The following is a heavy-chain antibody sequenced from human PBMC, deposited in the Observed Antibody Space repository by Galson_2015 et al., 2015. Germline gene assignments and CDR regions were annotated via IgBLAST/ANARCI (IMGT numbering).Heavy chain of an antibody. CDR2: IYYSGST. J-gene: IGHJ4*02. V-gene: IGHV4-59*01. D-gene: IGHD3-10*01. CDR3: ARVGHYYGSGSYLDY. CDR1: GGSISSYY. Sequence: SETLSLTCTVSGGSISSYYWSWIRQPPGKGLEWIGYIYYSGSTNYNPSLKSRVTISVDTSKNQFSLKLSSVTAADTAVYYCARVGHYYGSGSYLDYWGQGTLVTVSS.